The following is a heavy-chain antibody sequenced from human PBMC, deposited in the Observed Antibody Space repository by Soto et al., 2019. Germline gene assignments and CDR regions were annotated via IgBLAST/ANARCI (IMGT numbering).Heavy chain of an antibody. Sequence: QVQLVQSGTEVKKPGASVKVSCKASGYTFTSYDINWVRQATGQGLEWMGWMNPNSGNTGYAQKLQGRVTMTRNTSITTAYMELSSLRSEDTAVYYCARALSTGYCSTTSCSWADYWGQGTLVTVSS. V-gene: IGHV1-8*01. CDR3: ARALSTGYCSTTSCSWADY. CDR1: GYTFTSYD. J-gene: IGHJ4*02. D-gene: IGHD2-2*01. CDR2: MNPNSGNT.